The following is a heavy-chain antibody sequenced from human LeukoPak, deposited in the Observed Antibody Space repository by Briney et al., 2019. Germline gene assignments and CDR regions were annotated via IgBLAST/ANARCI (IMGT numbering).Heavy chain of an antibody. CDR1: GFTFRSYA. D-gene: IGHD6-13*01. CDR3: ARIPSSWSYSDY. J-gene: IGHJ4*02. V-gene: IGHV3-23*01. Sequence: PGGSLRLSCAASGFTFRSYAMSWVRQAPGKGLEWVSAISGSGGDTFYADSVKGRFTISRDNSKNTLYLQMNNLRAEDTAVYYCARIPSSWSYSDYWGQGTLVTVSS. CDR2: ISGSGGDT.